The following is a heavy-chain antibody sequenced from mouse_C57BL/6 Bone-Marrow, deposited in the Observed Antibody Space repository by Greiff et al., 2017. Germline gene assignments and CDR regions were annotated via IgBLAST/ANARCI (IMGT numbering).Heavy chain of an antibody. Sequence: EVQGVESGGGLVQPTGSLKLSCAASGFSFNTYAMNWVRQAPGKGLEWVARIRSKSNNYATYYADSVKDRFTISRDDSESMLYLQRNNLKTEDTAMYYCGRELLWYFDVWGTGTTVTVSS. CDR1: GFSFNTYA. CDR2: IRSKSNNYAT. J-gene: IGHJ1*03. V-gene: IGHV10-1*01. D-gene: IGHD1-1*01. CDR3: GRELLWYFDV.